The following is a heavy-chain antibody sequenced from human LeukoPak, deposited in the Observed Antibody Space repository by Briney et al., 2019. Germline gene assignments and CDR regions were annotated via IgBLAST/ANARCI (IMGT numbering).Heavy chain of an antibody. V-gene: IGHV3-74*01. J-gene: IGHJ1*01. D-gene: IGHD3-3*01. CDR1: GFTFSRYW. Sequence: GGSLRLSCEASGFTFSRYWMHWVRQAPGKGLVWVSRIKSDGKTNYADSVKGRFTISRDNTKNTVSLQMNSLRADDTGVYYCARAPSEVGGYYPEYFRHWGQGTLVTVSS. CDR2: IKSDGKT. CDR3: ARAPSEVGGYYPEYFRH.